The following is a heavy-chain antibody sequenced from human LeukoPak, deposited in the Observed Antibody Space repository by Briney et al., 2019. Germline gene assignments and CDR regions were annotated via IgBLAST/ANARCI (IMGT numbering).Heavy chain of an antibody. D-gene: IGHD1-26*01. J-gene: IGHJ4*02. Sequence: PGGSLRLSCVASEFTLRSYSMHWVRQAPGKELEWVSYISTSSTYIYYADSVMGRFTISRDNAKNSLYLHMSSLRAEDTAVYYCAGDASGSSIGLIDFWGQGTLVTVSS. CDR2: ISTSSTYI. CDR1: EFTLRSYS. CDR3: AGDASGSSIGLIDF. V-gene: IGHV3-21*01.